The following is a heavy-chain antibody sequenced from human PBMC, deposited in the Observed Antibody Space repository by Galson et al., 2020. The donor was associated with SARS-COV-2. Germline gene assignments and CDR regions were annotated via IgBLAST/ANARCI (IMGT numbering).Heavy chain of an antibody. D-gene: IGHD2-2*01. CDR1: GFIFSVYA. Sequence: GGSLRLSCGGSGFIFSVYAMNWVRQAPGKGLEWVATIDSSGGFIYYQDSVQGRFTISRDNSKDTVFLQMNSLRAEDMAVYYCAKTLVGNGGYMDVWGKGTTVTVSS. CDR2: IDSSGGFI. J-gene: IGHJ6*03. CDR3: AKTLVGNGGYMDV. V-gene: IGHV3-23*01.